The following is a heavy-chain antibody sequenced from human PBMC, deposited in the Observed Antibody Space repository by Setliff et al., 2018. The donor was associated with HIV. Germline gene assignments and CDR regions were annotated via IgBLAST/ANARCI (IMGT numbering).Heavy chain of an antibody. D-gene: IGHD3-16*02. Sequence: RLSCAASGFTFSSYAMSWVRQAPGKGLEWVSLIYSGGSSTYYADSVKGRFTISRDNSKNTLYLQMNSLRAEDTAVYYCAKGNDYVWGSYQYWGQGALVTVS. V-gene: IGHV3-23*03. J-gene: IGHJ1*01. CDR2: IYSGGSST. CDR3: AKGNDYVWGSYQY. CDR1: GFTFSSYA.